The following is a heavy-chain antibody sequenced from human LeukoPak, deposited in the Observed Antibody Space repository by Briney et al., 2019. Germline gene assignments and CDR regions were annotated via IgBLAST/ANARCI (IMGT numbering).Heavy chain of an antibody. Sequence: SQTLSLTCTVSGGSISSSGYYWSWIRQPPGKGLEWIGYISHSGSTYYNPSLKSRVTISVDRSKNQFSLRLSSVTAADTAVYYCARGPSHIVATSGLGDAFDIWGQGTMVTVSS. D-gene: IGHD5-12*01. CDR3: ARGPSHIVATSGLGDAFDI. CDR1: GGSISSSGYY. CDR2: ISHSGST. J-gene: IGHJ3*02. V-gene: IGHV4-30-2*01.